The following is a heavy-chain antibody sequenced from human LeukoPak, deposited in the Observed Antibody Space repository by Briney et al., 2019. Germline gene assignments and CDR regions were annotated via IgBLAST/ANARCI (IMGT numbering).Heavy chain of an antibody. D-gene: IGHD1-26*01. Sequence: GRSLRLSCAASGFTFNSYGMHWVRQAPGKGLEWVSYISSSSSTIYYADSVKGRFTISRDNAKNSLYLQMNSLRAEDTAVYYCARVGVGATTPFDYWGQGTLVTVSS. CDR3: ARVGVGATTPFDY. CDR1: GFTFNSYG. CDR2: ISSSSSTI. J-gene: IGHJ4*02. V-gene: IGHV3-48*01.